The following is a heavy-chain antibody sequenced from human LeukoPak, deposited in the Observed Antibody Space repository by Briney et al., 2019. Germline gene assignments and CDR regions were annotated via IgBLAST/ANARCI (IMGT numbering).Heavy chain of an antibody. V-gene: IGHV3-64*04. CDR1: GFTFSSYA. J-gene: IGHJ4*02. CDR2: ISSNGGST. Sequence: GGSLRLSCSASGFTFSSYAMHWVRQAPGKGLEYVSAISSNGGSTYYADSVKGRFTISRDNSKNTLYLQMNSLRAEDTAVYYCAKLEAAAGPFDYWGQGTLVTVSS. D-gene: IGHD6-13*01. CDR3: AKLEAAAGPFDY.